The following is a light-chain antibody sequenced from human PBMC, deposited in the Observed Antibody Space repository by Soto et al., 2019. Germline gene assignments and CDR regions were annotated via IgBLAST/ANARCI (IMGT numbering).Light chain of an antibody. CDR3: QQSNDWRSIT. V-gene: IGKV3-15*01. CDR2: GAS. CDR1: QSVRSRF. J-gene: IGKJ5*01. Sequence: EIVMTQSPATLSVSPGERATLSCRASQSVRSRFLAWYHQTSVQPPSLLIYGASTRATCIPSRFSGSESGTEFTLTINSLQSEDFAVYYCQQSNDWRSITFGQGTRLEI.